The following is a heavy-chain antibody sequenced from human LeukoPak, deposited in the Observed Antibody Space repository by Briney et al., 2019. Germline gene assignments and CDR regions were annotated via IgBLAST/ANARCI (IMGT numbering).Heavy chain of an antibody. J-gene: IGHJ4*02. V-gene: IGHV4-38-2*01. CDR3: ARHHDSSGYYY. CDR1: GYSISSGYY. CDR2: IYYSGST. Sequence: SETLSLTCAVSGYSISSGYYWGWIRQPPGKGLEWIGSIYYSGSTYYNPSLKSRVTISVDTSKNQFSLKLSSVTAAGTAVYYCARHHDSSGYYYWGQGTLVTVSS. D-gene: IGHD3-22*01.